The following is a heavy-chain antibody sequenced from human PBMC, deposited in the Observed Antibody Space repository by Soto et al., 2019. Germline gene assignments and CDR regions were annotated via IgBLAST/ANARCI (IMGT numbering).Heavy chain of an antibody. J-gene: IGHJ4*02. CDR1: GDSISSSFW. V-gene: IGHV4-4*02. CDR3: ARYDFGTFDY. CDR2: IYHTEST. Sequence: XGTLSLTCAVSGDSISSSFWWSWVRQPPGKGLEWIGEIYHTESTVYNPSLKSRVTISVDKSKNQFSLNLDSVTAADTAVYYCARYDFGTFDYWGRGILVTVSS. D-gene: IGHD4-17*01.